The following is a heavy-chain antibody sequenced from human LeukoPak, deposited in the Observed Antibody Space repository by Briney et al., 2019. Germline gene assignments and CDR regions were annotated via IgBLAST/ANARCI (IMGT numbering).Heavy chain of an antibody. CDR2: IWYDGSNK. CDR1: GFTFSSYG. D-gene: IGHD1-26*01. V-gene: IGHV3-33*01. J-gene: IGHJ6*02. Sequence: PGRSLRLSCAASGFTFSSYGMHWVRQAPGKGLEWVAVIWYDGSNKYYADSVKGRFTISRDNSKNTLYLQMNSLRAEDTAVYYCIRGAASGSYYGFDVWGQGATVTVSS. CDR3: IRGAASGSYYGFDV.